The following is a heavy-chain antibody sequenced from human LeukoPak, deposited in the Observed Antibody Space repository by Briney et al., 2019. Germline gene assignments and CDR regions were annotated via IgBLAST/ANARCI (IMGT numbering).Heavy chain of an antibody. CDR2: IKSKTDGGTT. CDR3: AKCSRYDAFDI. D-gene: IGHD2-15*01. CDR1: GFTFSNAW. V-gene: IGHV3-15*01. Sequence: RTGGSLRLSCAASGFTFSNAWMSWVRQAPGKGLEWVGRIKSKTDGGTTDYAAPVKGRFTISRDDSKNTLYLQMNSLRAEDTAVYYCAKCSRYDAFDIWGQGTMVTVSS. J-gene: IGHJ3*02.